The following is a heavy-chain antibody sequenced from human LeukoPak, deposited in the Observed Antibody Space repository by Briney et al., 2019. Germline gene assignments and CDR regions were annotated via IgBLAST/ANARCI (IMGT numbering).Heavy chain of an antibody. J-gene: IGHJ4*02. D-gene: IGHD3-22*01. Sequence: GASVKVSCKASGYTFTSYGISWVRQAPGQGLEWMGWIRAYNGNTNYAQKLQGRVTMTTDTSTSTAYMELRSLGSDDTAVYYCARGEPQYYYDSSGPSWDYWGQGTLVTVSS. V-gene: IGHV1-18*01. CDR2: IRAYNGNT. CDR1: GYTFTSYG. CDR3: ARGEPQYYYDSSGPSWDY.